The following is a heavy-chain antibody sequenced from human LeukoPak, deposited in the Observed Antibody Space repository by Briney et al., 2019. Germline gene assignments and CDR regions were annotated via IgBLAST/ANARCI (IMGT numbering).Heavy chain of an antibody. CDR1: GGSFSGYY. CDR3: ARHRAYCSGGSCYQNWFDP. J-gene: IGHJ5*02. CDR2: INHSGST. Sequence: SETLSLTCAVYGGSFSGYYWSWIRQPPGKGLEWIGEINHSGSTNYNPSLKSRVTISVDTSKNQFSLKLSSVTAADTAVYYCARHRAYCSGGSCYQNWFDPWGQGTLVTVSS. D-gene: IGHD2-15*01. V-gene: IGHV4-34*01.